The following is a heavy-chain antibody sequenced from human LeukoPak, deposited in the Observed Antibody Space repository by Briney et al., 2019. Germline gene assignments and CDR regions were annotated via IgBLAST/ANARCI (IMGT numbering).Heavy chain of an antibody. CDR3: ARGHYGLDV. Sequence: GGSLRLSCAASGFTFSSYGMHWVRQAPGKGLEWVAFIRYDGSNKYYADSVKGRFTISRDNAKNSLYLQMNNLRADDTAVYYCARGHYGLDVWGQGTTVTVSS. V-gene: IGHV3-30*02. CDR2: IRYDGSNK. CDR1: GFTFSSYG. J-gene: IGHJ6*02.